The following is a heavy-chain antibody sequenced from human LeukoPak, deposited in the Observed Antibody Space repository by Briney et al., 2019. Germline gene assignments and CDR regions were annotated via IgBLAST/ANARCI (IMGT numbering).Heavy chain of an antibody. Sequence: GGSLRLSCVASGFTFSTYTMNWIRQAPGKGLGWVSGSIGSGGSAFYADSVKGRFSISRDTSKNTLFLHMNNLRAGGTAVYYCAKDYYDSSGPDAFDIWGQGTMVTVSS. D-gene: IGHD3-22*01. CDR3: AKDYYDSSGPDAFDI. J-gene: IGHJ3*02. CDR1: GFTFSTYT. V-gene: IGHV3-23*01. CDR2: SIGSGGSA.